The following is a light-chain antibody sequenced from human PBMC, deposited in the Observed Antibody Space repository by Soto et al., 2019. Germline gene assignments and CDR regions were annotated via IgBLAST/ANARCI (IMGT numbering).Light chain of an antibody. J-gene: IGLJ1*01. Sequence: QSLLTQPSSVYGSPGQSITISYTGTTSDVGSYDLVSWYQHHPGKAPKLLIYEVSKRPSGVSDRFSGSKSGNTASLTISGLQTEDEADYYCCSFAGSSNLYVFGTGTKVTVL. CDR2: EVS. V-gene: IGLV2-23*02. CDR3: CSFAGSSNLYV. CDR1: TSDVGSYDL.